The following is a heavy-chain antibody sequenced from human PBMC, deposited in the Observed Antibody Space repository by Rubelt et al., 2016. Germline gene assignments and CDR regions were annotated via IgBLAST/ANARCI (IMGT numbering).Heavy chain of an antibody. Sequence: YWSWIRQPPGKGLEWIGYIYYSGSTNYNPSLKSRVTISVDTSKNQFSLKLSSVTAADTAVYYCARLPSGSYGDYWGQGTLVTVPS. CDR1: Y. CDR3: ARLPSGSYGDY. CDR2: IYYSGST. V-gene: IGHV4-59*08. J-gene: IGHJ4*02. D-gene: IGHD1-26*01.